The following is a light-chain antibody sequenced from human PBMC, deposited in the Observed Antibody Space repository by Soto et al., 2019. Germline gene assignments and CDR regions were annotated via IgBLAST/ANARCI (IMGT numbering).Light chain of an antibody. CDR2: AAS. V-gene: IGKV1-39*01. J-gene: IGKJ3*01. CDR3: QQSYSTPFT. CDR1: QSISSN. Sequence: DIQMTQSPSSLPASVGDRVTITCRASQSISSNLNWYQQRPGKAPELLIFAASSLQSGVPSRFSGSGSGTEFTLTISSLQPADFATYYCQQSYSTPFTFGPGTKVDLK.